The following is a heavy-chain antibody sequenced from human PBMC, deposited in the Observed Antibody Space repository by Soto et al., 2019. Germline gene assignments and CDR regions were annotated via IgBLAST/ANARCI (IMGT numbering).Heavy chain of an antibody. J-gene: IGHJ6*03. Sequence: GASVKVSCTASGYTFTSYGISWVRQAPGQGLEWMGWISAYNGNTNYAQKLQGRVTMTTDTSTSTAYMELRSLRSDDTAVYYCARDLFYCSSTSCKMSYYYYYYMDVWGKGTTVTVSS. CDR2: ISAYNGNT. CDR1: GYTFTSYG. V-gene: IGHV1-18*01. CDR3: ARDLFYCSSTSCKMSYYYYYYMDV. D-gene: IGHD2-2*01.